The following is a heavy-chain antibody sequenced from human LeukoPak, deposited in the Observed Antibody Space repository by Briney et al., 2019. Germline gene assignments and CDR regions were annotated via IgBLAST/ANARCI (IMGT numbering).Heavy chain of an antibody. CDR1: VFIFSPYA. Sequence: GGSLRLSCSASVFIFSPYAMHWVRQAPGKGLEYVSSISSEGKTTYYADSVKGRFTISRDNSKNTLYLQMSSLRPGDTAVYYCVKDRWVDHWGQGTLVTVSS. CDR2: ISSEGKTT. J-gene: IGHJ4*02. CDR3: VKDRWVDH. V-gene: IGHV3-64D*06. D-gene: IGHD6-13*01.